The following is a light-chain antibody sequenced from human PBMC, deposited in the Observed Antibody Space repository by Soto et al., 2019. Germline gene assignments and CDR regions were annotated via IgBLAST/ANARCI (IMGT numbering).Light chain of an antibody. CDR1: SSDVGGYNY. V-gene: IGLV2-14*03. Sequence: QSVLTQPVSVSGSPGQSITISCTGTSSDVGGYNYVSWYQHHPGKAPKLMIFDVSNRPSGVSNRFSGSKSGNTASLTISGLQAEDEADYYCSSYTASSTYVFGTGTKVTVL. CDR3: SSYTASSTYV. J-gene: IGLJ1*01. CDR2: DVS.